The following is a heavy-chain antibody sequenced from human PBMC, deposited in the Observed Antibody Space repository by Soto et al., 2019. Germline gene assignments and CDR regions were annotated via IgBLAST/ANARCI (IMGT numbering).Heavy chain of an antibody. CDR3: AHGTYMVRGTSYAFDI. V-gene: IGHV2-5*02. Sequence: QITLKESGPTLVKPTQTLTLTCTFSGFSLNTGGVGVGWIRQPPGKALDWLALIYWDDDKRYSPSLKTRLTITKDTSKNQVVLTLTNMDPVDTATYSCAHGTYMVRGTSYAFDIWGQGTMVTVSS. CDR2: IYWDDDK. J-gene: IGHJ3*02. D-gene: IGHD3-10*01. CDR1: GFSLNTGGVG.